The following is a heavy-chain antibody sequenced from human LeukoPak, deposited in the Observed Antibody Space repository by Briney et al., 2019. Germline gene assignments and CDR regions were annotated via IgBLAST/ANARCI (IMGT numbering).Heavy chain of an antibody. Sequence: PGGSLRLSCATSGFSFSDYYMEWVRQAPGKGLEWVGRIRNKANSYTTKYAPSVQGRFIISRDDSKNLLYLQMNSLKTEDTAVYFCVRAITGDPRYFDYWGQGALVTVSS. D-gene: IGHD7-27*01. CDR1: GFSFSDYY. V-gene: IGHV3-72*01. CDR3: VRAITGDPRYFDY. CDR2: IRNKANSYTT. J-gene: IGHJ4*02.